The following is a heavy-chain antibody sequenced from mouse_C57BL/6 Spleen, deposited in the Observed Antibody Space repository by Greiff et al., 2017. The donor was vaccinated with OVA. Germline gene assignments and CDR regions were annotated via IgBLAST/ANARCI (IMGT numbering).Heavy chain of an antibody. CDR1: GYTFTSYW. D-gene: IGHD2-4*01. V-gene: IGHV1-50*01. J-gene: IGHJ3*01. CDR3: ARRNYDYLFAY. Sequence: QVQLKQPGAELVKPGASVKLSCKASGYTFTSYWMQWVKQRPGQGLEWIGEIDPSDSYTNYNQKFKGKATLTVDTSSITAYMQLSSLTSEDSAVYYCARRNYDYLFAYWGQGTLVTVSA. CDR2: IDPSDSYT.